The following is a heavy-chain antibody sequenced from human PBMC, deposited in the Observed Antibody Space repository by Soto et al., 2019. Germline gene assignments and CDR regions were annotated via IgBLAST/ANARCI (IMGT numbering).Heavy chain of an antibody. CDR2: TSSSSSTI. CDR1: GFTFSSYS. V-gene: IGHV3-48*02. CDR3: AREGNYYDSSGYYSYYYYVMDV. J-gene: IGHJ6*02. D-gene: IGHD3-22*01. Sequence: GGSRKLSRAASGFTFSSYSMNWVRQAPGKGLELVSYTSSSSSTIYYADSVKGRFTISRDNAKNSLYLQMNSLRDEDTAVYYCAREGNYYDSSGYYSYYYYVMDVWGQGTTVTVSS.